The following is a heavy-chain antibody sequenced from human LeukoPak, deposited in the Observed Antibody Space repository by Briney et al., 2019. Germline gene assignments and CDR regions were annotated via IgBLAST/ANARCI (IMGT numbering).Heavy chain of an antibody. CDR3: ARDSGSAYYGVDF. CDR2: FDAEDGET. Sequence: ASVKVSCKVSGYTLTQLSIHWVRQAPGKGLEWMGGFDAEDGETIYAQKFQGRVTITEDTSTDTAFMELSSLRAEDTAVYYCARDSGSAYYGVDFWGQGTLVTVSS. V-gene: IGHV1-24*01. D-gene: IGHD3-3*01. CDR1: GYTLTQLS. J-gene: IGHJ4*02.